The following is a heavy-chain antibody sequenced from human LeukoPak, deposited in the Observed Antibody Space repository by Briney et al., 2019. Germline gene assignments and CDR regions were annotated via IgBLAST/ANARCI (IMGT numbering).Heavy chain of an antibody. CDR2: ISSSSSYI. CDR1: GFTFSSYS. V-gene: IGHV3-21*01. Sequence: GGSLRLSCAASGFTFSSYSMNWVRQAPGKGLEWVSSISSSSSYIYYADSVKGRFTISRDNAKNSLYLQMNSLRAEDAAVYYCARGLGCGGDCYHDYWGQGTLVTVSS. D-gene: IGHD2-21*02. J-gene: IGHJ4*02. CDR3: ARGLGCGGDCYHDY.